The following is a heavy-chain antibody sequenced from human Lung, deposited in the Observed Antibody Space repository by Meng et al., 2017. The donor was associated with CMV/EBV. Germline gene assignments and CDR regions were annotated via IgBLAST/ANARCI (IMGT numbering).Heavy chain of an antibody. D-gene: IGHD6-19*01. J-gene: IGHJ4*02. CDR3: AKDGWGKASSRIDY. CDR2: IRYDGSNK. V-gene: IGHV3-30*02. Sequence: GGSLRLXCAASGFIFSSYGMHWVRQAPGKGLEWVAFIRYDGSNKYYADSVKGRFTIARDNSKNTLYLQMNRLRAEDTDVYYCAKDGWGKASSRIDYWGQGTLVTVSS. CDR1: GFIFSSYG.